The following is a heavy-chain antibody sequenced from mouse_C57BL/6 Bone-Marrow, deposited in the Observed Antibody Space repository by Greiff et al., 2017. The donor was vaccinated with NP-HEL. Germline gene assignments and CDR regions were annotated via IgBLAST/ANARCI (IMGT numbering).Heavy chain of an antibody. CDR1: GYTFTDYE. CDR2: IDPETGGT. J-gene: IGHJ4*01. V-gene: IGHV1-15*01. CDR3: LGYYAMDY. Sequence: QVQLKQPGAELVRPGASVTLSCKASGYTFTDYEMHWVKQTPVHGLEWIGAIDPETGGTAYNQKFKGKAILTADKSSSTAYMELLSLTSEDSAVYYCLGYYAMDYWGQGTSVTVSS.